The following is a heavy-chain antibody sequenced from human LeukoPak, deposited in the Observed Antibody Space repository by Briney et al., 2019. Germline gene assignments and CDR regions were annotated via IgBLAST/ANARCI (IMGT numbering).Heavy chain of an antibody. CDR2: IILIFGTA. V-gene: IGHV1-69*05. D-gene: IGHD1-26*01. CDR1: GGTFSSYA. Sequence: ASVKVSCKASGGTFSSYAISWVRQAPGQGLEWMGGIILIFGTANYAQKFQGRVTITTDESTSTAYMELSSLRSEDTAVYYCARGDEVGATYIGYWGQGTLVTVSS. J-gene: IGHJ4*02. CDR3: ARGDEVGATYIGY.